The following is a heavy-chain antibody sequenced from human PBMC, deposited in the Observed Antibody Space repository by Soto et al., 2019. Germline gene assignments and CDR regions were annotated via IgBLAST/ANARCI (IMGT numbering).Heavy chain of an antibody. CDR1: GYAFTTYG. CDR3: ARGRYGDY. J-gene: IGHJ4*02. CDR2: ISAHNGNT. V-gene: IGHV1-18*01. D-gene: IGHD1-1*01. Sequence: QVHLVQSGAEVKKPGASVKVSCKGSGYAFTTYGITWVRQAPGQGLEWMGWISAHNGNTNYAQKLQGRVTVTRDTSTSTAYLELRSLGSDDTAVYYCARGRYGDYWGQGALVTVSS.